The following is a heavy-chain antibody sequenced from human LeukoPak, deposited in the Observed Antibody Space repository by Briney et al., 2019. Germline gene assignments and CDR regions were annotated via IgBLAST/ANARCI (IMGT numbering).Heavy chain of an antibody. CDR1: GFTFSSYS. D-gene: IGHD3-10*01. CDR2: ISSNGGST. V-gene: IGHV3-64*02. CDR3: ARMTLYGSGTVD. J-gene: IGHJ4*02. Sequence: PGGSLRLSCAASGFTFSSYSMHWVRQAPGKGLEYVSGISSNGGSTYCAGSVKGRFTISRDNSKNTVNLQMGSLRIEDTAVYHCARMTLYGSGTVDWGQGILVTVSS.